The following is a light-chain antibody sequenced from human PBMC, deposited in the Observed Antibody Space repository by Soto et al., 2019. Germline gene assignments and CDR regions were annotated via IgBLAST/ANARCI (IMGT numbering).Light chain of an antibody. CDR2: GAS. V-gene: IGKV1-27*01. J-gene: IGKJ1*01. CDR1: QDIYNF. CDR3: QTYSSALWT. Sequence: DIQMTQSPSSLSASVGDRVTITCRASQDIYNFLAWYQQKPGKVPKLLIYGASTLQSGVPSRFSGSGSGTDFTLTISSLQPEDVATYFCQTYSSALWTFGQGTRVEIK.